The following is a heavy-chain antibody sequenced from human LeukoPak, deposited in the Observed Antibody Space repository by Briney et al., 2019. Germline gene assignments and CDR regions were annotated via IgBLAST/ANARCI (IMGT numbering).Heavy chain of an antibody. CDR3: ARDSGITIFGRLDY. CDR2: ISGSGGNT. CDR1: GFTFGNYV. Sequence: GGSLRLSCAASGFTFGNYVMSWVRQAPGKGLEWVSTISGSGGNTYYADSVKGRFTISRDNSKNTLYLQMNSLRAEDTAVYYCARDSGITIFGRLDYWGQGTLVTVSS. D-gene: IGHD3-3*01. V-gene: IGHV3-23*01. J-gene: IGHJ4*02.